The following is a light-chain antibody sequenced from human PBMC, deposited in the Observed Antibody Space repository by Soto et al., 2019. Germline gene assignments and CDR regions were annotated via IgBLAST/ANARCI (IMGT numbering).Light chain of an antibody. V-gene: IGLV2-8*01. CDR1: SSDVGGYNY. CDR2: EVT. J-gene: IGLJ2*01. CDR3: SSFAGDSNPVA. Sequence: QSALTQPPSASGSPGQSVTISCTGTSSDVGGYNYVSWYQQHPGKAPKLMIFEVTNRPSGVPDRFSGSKSGNTASLTVSGLQAEDEADYYCSSFAGDSNPVAFGGGTKLTVL.